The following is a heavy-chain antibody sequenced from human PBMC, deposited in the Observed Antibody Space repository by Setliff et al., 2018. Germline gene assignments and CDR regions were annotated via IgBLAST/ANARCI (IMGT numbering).Heavy chain of an antibody. V-gene: IGHV3-7*01. CDR2: INPHGSEK. J-gene: IGHJ5*02. Sequence: PGGSLRLSCTASGLSYINDWVSWVRQAPGKGLEWLASINPHGSEKYYADSVKGRFTISRDNAKNSLSLQMNSLRVEDTAVYYCARDVFDFRTGQAGPWGQGTLVTVSS. CDR1: GLSYINDW. CDR3: ARDVFDFRTGQAGP. D-gene: IGHD3-3*01.